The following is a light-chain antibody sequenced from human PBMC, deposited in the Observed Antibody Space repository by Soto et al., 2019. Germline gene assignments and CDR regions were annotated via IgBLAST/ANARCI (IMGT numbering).Light chain of an antibody. CDR3: CSYAGNSTP. V-gene: IGLV2-23*01. J-gene: IGLJ3*02. Sequence: QSALTQPASVSGSPGQSITISCTGTSSDVGSYNLVSWYQQHPGKAPKLMIYEGSKRPSGVSNRFSGSKSGNTASLTISGLQAEDEADYYCCSYAGNSTPFGGGTKVTVL. CDR1: SSDVGSYNL. CDR2: EGS.